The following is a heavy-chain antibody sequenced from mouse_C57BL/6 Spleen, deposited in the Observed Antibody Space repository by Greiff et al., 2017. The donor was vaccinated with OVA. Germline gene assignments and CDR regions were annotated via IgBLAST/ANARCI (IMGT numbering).Heavy chain of an antibody. Sequence: QVQLQQSGAELVKPGASVKLSCKASGYTFTEYTIHWVKQRPGQGLEWIGWFYPGSGSTKYNEKFKDKATLTADKSSSTVYMELSTLTSEDSAVYFCARDEYRYYGSSYQFAYWGQGTLVTVSA. J-gene: IGHJ3*01. CDR1: GYTFTEYT. V-gene: IGHV1-62-2*01. CDR3: ARDEYRYYGSSYQFAY. D-gene: IGHD1-1*01. CDR2: FYPGSGST.